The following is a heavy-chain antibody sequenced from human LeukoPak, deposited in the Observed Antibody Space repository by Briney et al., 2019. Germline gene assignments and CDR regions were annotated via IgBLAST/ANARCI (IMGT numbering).Heavy chain of an antibody. CDR1: GFTFSRYA. D-gene: IGHD4-17*01. J-gene: IGHJ4*02. CDR2: ISGGDGST. V-gene: IGHV3-23*01. Sequence: PGGSLRLSCAASGFTFSRYAMSWVRQAPGKGLEWVSAISGGDGSTSYADSVKGRFTISRDNSKNTLYLQMNSLRAEDTAVYYCAKDLSVTTLCYFDYWGQGTLVTVSS. CDR3: AKDLSVTTLCYFDY.